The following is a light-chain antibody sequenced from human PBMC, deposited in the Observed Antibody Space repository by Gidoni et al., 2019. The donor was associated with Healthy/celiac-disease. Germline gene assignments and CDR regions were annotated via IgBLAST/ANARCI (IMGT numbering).Light chain of an antibody. CDR3: QQYYSTPRT. J-gene: IGKJ4*01. V-gene: IGKV4-1*01. CDR1: QSVLYSSNNKNY. CDR2: WAS. Sequence: DIVMTHSPDSLAVSRGERATINCKSGQSVLYSSNNKNYLAWYQQKPGQPPKLLIYWASTRESGVPDRFSGSGSGTDFTLTISSLQAEDVAVYYCQQYYSTPRTFGGGTKVEIK.